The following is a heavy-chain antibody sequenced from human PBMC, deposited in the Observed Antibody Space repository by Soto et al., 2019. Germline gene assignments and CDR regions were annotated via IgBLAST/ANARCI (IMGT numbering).Heavy chain of an antibody. CDR3: TRGQTTFRHDILTGYPYFDY. J-gene: IGHJ4*02. V-gene: IGHV3-49*03. D-gene: IGHD3-9*01. CDR1: GFTFGDYA. Sequence: PGGSLRLSCTASGFTFGDYAMSWFRQAPGKGLEWVGFIRSKAYGGTTEYAASVKGRFTISRDDSKSIAYLQMNSLKTEDTAVYYCTRGQTTFRHDILTGYPYFDYWGQGTLVTVSS. CDR2: IRSKAYGGTT.